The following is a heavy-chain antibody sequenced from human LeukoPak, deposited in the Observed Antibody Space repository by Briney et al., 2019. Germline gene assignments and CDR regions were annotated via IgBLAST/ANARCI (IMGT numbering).Heavy chain of an antibody. CDR2: ISSSRAT. Sequence: GGSLRLSCAASGFPFSGYSMNWVRQAPGEGLEWVSYISSSRATSYADSVKGRFTISRDSAKNSLYLQMNSLRAEDTAVYYCARDLEGSGSFYRPSYDYWGQGTLVTVSS. V-gene: IGHV3-48*01. J-gene: IGHJ4*02. CDR1: GFPFSGYS. CDR3: ARDLEGSGSFYRPSYDY. D-gene: IGHD3-10*01.